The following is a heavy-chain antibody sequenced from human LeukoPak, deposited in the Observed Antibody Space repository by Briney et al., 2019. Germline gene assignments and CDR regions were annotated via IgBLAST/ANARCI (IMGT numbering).Heavy chain of an antibody. CDR3: ARGPRHRGVYQLLNGKNHFDY. V-gene: IGHV4-4*02. D-gene: IGHD2-2*01. CDR2: ISHSGST. Sequence: SGTLSLTCAVSGGSISSSNWWSWVRQPPGKGLEWIGEISHSGSTNYNPSLKSRVTISVDKSKNQFSLKLSSVTAADTAVYYCARGPRHRGVYQLLNGKNHFDYWGQGTLVTVSS. CDR1: GGSISSSNW. J-gene: IGHJ4*02.